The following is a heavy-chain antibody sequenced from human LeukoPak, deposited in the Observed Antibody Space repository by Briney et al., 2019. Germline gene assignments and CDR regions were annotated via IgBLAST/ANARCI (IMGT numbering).Heavy chain of an antibody. CDR1: GFTFSSYS. CDR3: AKEPPYCGGDCYFLLDY. V-gene: IGHV3-23*01. Sequence: GGSLRLSCAAPGFTFSSYSMSWVRQAPGKGLEWVSGISGGGGAYYADSVKGRFTISRDNSKNTLYLQVSSLRAEDTGVYYCAKEPPYCGGDCYFLLDYWGQGTLVTVSS. J-gene: IGHJ4*02. CDR2: ISGGGGA. D-gene: IGHD2-21*02.